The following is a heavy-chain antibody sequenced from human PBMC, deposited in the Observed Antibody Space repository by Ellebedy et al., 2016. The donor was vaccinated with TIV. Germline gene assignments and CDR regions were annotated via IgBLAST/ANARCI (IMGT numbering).Heavy chain of an antibody. CDR1: GFTFSSYG. CDR3: ARIGYSTDWYGGAPSYYFDF. CDR2: ISGGGVTT. J-gene: IGHJ4*02. Sequence: PGGSLRLSCEGSGFTFSSYGVSWVRQAPGKGLEWVSGISGGGVTTYYADSVKGRFTVSRDNSKDKLFLQMNSLRAEDTAKYYCARIGYSTDWYGGAPSYYFDFWGLGTLVTVSS. V-gene: IGHV3-23*01. D-gene: IGHD6-19*01.